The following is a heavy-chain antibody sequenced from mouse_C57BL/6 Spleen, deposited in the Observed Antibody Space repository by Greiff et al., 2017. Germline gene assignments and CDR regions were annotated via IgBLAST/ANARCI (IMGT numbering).Heavy chain of an antibody. Sequence: VQLQQSGPVLVKPGASVKMSCKASGYTFTDYYMNWVKQSHGKSLEWIGVINPYNSGTSYNQKFKGKATLTVDKSSSTAYMELNSLTSEDSAVYYCARGGYRAWFAYWGQGTLVTVSA. CDR1: GYTFTDYY. CDR2: INPYNSGT. J-gene: IGHJ3*01. V-gene: IGHV1-19*01. D-gene: IGHD2-2*01. CDR3: ARGGYRAWFAY.